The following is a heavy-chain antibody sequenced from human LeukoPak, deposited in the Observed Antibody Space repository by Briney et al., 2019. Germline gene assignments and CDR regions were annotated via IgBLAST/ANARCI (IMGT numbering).Heavy chain of an antibody. CDR3: ARGGDVDTAMLGAFDI. J-gene: IGHJ3*02. Sequence: GGSLRLSCAASGFTFSSYEMNWVRQAPGKGLEWVSYISSSGSTIYYADSVKGRFIISRDNAKNSLYLQMNSLRAEDTAVYYCARGGDVDTAMLGAFDIWGQGTMVTVSS. D-gene: IGHD5-18*01. CDR2: ISSSGSTI. CDR1: GFTFSSYE. V-gene: IGHV3-48*03.